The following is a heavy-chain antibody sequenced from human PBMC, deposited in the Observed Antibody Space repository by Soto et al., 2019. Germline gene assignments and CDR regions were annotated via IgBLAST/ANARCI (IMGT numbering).Heavy chain of an antibody. CDR3: AMYWGTYSQSAKFDY. Sequence: GGSLRLSCAASGFTFSSYSMNWVRQAPGKGLEWVSSISSSSSYIYYADSVKGRFTISRDNAKNSLYLQMNSLRAEDTALYYCAMYWGTYSQSAKFDYWGRGTLVTVSS. CDR2: ISSSSSYI. D-gene: IGHD3-16*01. V-gene: IGHV3-21*04. CDR1: GFTFSSYS. J-gene: IGHJ4*02.